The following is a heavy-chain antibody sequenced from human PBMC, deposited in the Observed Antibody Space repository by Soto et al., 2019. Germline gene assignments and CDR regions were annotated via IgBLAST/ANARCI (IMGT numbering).Heavy chain of an antibody. D-gene: IGHD6-13*01. CDR1: GFTFSSYW. Sequence: GGSLRLSCAASGFTFSSYWMSWVRQAPGKGLEWVANIKQDGSEKYYVDSVKGRFTISRDNAKNSLYLQMNSLRAEDTAVYYCASLLFHSSSWYYYYFGMDVWFQGATVTVSS. V-gene: IGHV3-7*03. CDR2: IKQDGSEK. CDR3: ASLLFHSSSWYYYYFGMDV. J-gene: IGHJ6*02.